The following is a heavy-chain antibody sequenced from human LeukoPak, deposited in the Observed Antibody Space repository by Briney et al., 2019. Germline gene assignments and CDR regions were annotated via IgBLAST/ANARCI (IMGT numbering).Heavy chain of an antibody. D-gene: IGHD5-18*01. CDR1: GFTYTDYW. Sequence: PGGSLRLSCVGSGFTYTDYWMHWFRQAPGKGPVWVSRINPDGTIIDYADSVKGRFSISRDNAKNLLYLQMNGLRADDTAVYYCAKDLSWNTADCWGQGILVTVSS. CDR2: INPDGTII. J-gene: IGHJ4*02. CDR3: AKDLSWNTADC. V-gene: IGHV3-74*01.